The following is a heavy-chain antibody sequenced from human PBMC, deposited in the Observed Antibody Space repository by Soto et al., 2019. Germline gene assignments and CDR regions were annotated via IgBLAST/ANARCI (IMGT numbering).Heavy chain of an antibody. V-gene: IGHV3-21*01. D-gene: IGHD3-3*01. Sequence: GGFLRLSCAASGFTFSSYSMNWVRQAPGKGLEWVSSISSSSSYIYYADSVKGRFTISRDNAKNSLYLQMNSLRAEDTAVYYCARGLLFITIFGWGQGTLVTVSS. CDR2: ISSSSSYI. J-gene: IGHJ4*02. CDR3: ARGLLFITIFG. CDR1: GFTFSSYS.